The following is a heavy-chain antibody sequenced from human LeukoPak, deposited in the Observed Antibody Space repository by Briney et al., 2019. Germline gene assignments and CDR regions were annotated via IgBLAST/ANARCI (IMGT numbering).Heavy chain of an antibody. Sequence: SETLSLTCTVSGYSISSGYYWGWIRQPPGKGLEWIGSIYYSGSTYYNPSLKSRVTISVDTSKNQFSLKLSSVTAADTAVYYCARLGWGIVGATPYFDYWGQGTLVTVSS. D-gene: IGHD1-26*01. CDR3: ARLGWGIVGATPYFDY. CDR2: IYYSGST. CDR1: GYSISSGYY. J-gene: IGHJ4*02. V-gene: IGHV4-38-2*02.